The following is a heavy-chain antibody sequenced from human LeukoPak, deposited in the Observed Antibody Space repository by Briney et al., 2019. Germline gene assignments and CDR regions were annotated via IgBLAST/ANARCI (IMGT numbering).Heavy chain of an antibody. V-gene: IGHV3-74*01. Sequence: GGSLRLSCAASGFTFSSYWMHWVRQAPGKGLVWVSCIKSDGSSTSYADSVKGRFTIPRDNAKNTLCLQMNSLRAEDTAVYYCASRVGWGQGTLVTVSS. J-gene: IGHJ4*02. CDR3: ASRVG. CDR2: IKSDGSST. CDR1: GFTFSSYW. D-gene: IGHD1-26*01.